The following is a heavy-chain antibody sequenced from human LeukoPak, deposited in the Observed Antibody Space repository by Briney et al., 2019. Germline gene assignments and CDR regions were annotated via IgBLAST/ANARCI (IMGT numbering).Heavy chain of an antibody. Sequence: GGSLRLSCAASGFTFYSYAMTWVRQAPGKGLEWVSALGTNGDSTFYADSVKGRFTISRDNSKNTLYLQMDSLTAEDTAVYYCAKVHEGNTMSPEYWGQGTLVTVSS. CDR2: LGTNGDST. D-gene: IGHD3-3*01. J-gene: IGHJ4*02. CDR1: GFTFYSYA. CDR3: AKVHEGNTMSPEY. V-gene: IGHV3-23*01.